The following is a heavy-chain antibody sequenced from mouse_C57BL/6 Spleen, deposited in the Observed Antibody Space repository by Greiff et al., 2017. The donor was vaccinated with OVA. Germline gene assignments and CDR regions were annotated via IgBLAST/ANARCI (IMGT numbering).Heavy chain of an antibody. Sequence: EVKLVEPGGGLVKPGGSLKLSCAASGFTFSDYGMHWVRQAPEKGLEWVAYISSGSSTIYYADTVKGRFTISRDNAKNTLFLQMTSLRSEDAAMYYCARPLYYGSSAAWLAYWGQGTLVTVSA. J-gene: IGHJ3*01. CDR3: ARPLYYGSSAAWLAY. CDR2: ISSGSSTI. D-gene: IGHD1-1*01. V-gene: IGHV5-17*01. CDR1: GFTFSDYG.